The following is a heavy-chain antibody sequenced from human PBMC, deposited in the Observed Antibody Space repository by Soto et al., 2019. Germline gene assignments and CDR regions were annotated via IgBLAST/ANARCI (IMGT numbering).Heavy chain of an antibody. CDR2: KYDTGST. Sequence: PSDTLSLTCSVSSGSSISYFWSWIRQAPGKGLEWIAFKYDTGSTNYNPSLKGRVSTSVDASKNQISLTVNSVTAADTAVYYCARGWSSSWPYWGQGMLVTVSS. CDR1: SGSSISYF. J-gene: IGHJ4*02. D-gene: IGHD6-13*01. CDR3: ARGWSSSWPY. V-gene: IGHV4-59*07.